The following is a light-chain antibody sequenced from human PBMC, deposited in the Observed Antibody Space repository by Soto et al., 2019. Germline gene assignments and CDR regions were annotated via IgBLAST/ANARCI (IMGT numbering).Light chain of an antibody. V-gene: IGKV3-11*01. CDR3: QQRSDWPPYS. CDR1: QSVGMF. J-gene: IGKJ2*03. Sequence: EVVLTQSPAILSLSPGERATLFCRASQSVGMFLAWYKQKPGQAPRLVMYDISRRVTGIPDRFSGSGSGTDFTLTISNLEPEDSAVYYCQQRSDWPPYSFGQGTRLEIK. CDR2: DIS.